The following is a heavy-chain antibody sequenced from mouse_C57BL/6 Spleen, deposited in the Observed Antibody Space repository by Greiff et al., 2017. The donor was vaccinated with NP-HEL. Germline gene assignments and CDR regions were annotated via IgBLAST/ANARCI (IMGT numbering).Heavy chain of an antibody. D-gene: IGHD1-1*01. V-gene: IGHV14-1*01. J-gene: IGHJ3*01. Sequence: DVKLVESGAELVRPGASVKLSCTASGFNIKDYYMHWVKQRPEQGLEWIGRIDPEDGDTEYAPKFQGKATMTADTSSNTAYLQLSSLTSEDTAVYYCTTEGLLRSAWFAYWGQGTLVTVSA. CDR1: GFNIKDYY. CDR3: TTEGLLRSAWFAY. CDR2: IDPEDGDT.